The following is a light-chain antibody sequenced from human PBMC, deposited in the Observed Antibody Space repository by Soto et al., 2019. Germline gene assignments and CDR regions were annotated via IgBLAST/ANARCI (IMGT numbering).Light chain of an antibody. Sequence: QSVLTQPPSVSAAPGRKVTISCSGSSSNIGGNSVSWYQQLPGTAPKLLIYDDNMRPSGIPDRFSGSKSGTSATLGITGFQTGDEADYYCGSWDSSLSAYVFGTGTKVTVL. CDR2: DDN. CDR3: GSWDSSLSAYV. CDR1: SSNIGGNS. V-gene: IGLV1-51*01. J-gene: IGLJ1*01.